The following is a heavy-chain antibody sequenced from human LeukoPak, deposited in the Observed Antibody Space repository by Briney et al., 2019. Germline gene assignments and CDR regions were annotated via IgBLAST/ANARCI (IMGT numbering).Heavy chain of an antibody. J-gene: IGHJ3*02. CDR2: IYHSGST. D-gene: IGHD2-15*01. CDR1: GYSISSGYY. Sequence: SETLSLTCAVSGYSISSGYYWGWIRQPPGKGLEWIGSIYHSGSTYYSPSLKSRVIISVDTSKNQFSLKLSSVTAADAAVYYCARVVSALYVDMWGQGTMATVSS. V-gene: IGHV4-38-2*01. CDR3: ARVVSALYVDM.